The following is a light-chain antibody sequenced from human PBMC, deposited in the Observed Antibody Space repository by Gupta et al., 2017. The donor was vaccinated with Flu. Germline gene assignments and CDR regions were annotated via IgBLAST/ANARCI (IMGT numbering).Light chain of an antibody. CDR1: SGHSRYA. CDR2: LNDDGSH. V-gene: IGLV4-69*01. CDR3: QTWDTGTRV. J-gene: IGLJ3*02. Sequence: VLTETHSAAASLGASAKLTCTLSSGHSRYAVAWHQQQPEKGPRYLMKLNDDGSHIKGDGIPDRFSGSSSGAERYLTISSLQSEDEADYYCQTWDTGTRVFGGGTKLTVL.